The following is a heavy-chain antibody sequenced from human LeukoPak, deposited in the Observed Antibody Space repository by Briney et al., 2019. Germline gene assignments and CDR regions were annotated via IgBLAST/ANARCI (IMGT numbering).Heavy chain of an antibody. V-gene: IGHV3-7*01. J-gene: IGHJ4*02. CDR3: AAEYYDAIVYGDY. D-gene: IGHD3-22*01. CDR1: GFTFGRFW. CDR2: INQNGNET. Sequence: GVSLRLSCVASGFTFGRFWMTWVRQAPGKGLEWVANINQNGNETYYVDSVKGRFTISRDNARQSLYLQMNSLRAEDTAVYCCAAEYYDAIVYGDYWGQGSLVTVSS.